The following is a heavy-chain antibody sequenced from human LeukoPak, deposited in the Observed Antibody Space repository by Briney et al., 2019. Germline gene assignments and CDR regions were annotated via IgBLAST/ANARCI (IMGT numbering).Heavy chain of an antibody. CDR3: ARGVLDDIVVVPAAMSGVRDYYYYMDV. CDR1: GIIFSNYW. V-gene: IGHV3-74*01. Sequence: GGSLRLSCAASGIIFSNYWMHWVRQTPGKGLEWLSRINSDGSNTNYADSVKGRFTISRDNSKNTLYLQMNSLRAEDTSVYYCARGVLDDIVVVPAAMSGVRDYYYYMDVWGKGTTVTVSS. CDR2: INSDGSNT. J-gene: IGHJ6*03. D-gene: IGHD2-2*01.